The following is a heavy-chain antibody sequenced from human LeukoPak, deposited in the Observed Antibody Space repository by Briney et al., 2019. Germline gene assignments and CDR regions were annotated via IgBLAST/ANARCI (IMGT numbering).Heavy chain of an antibody. CDR2: ISSYNGNT. V-gene: IGHV1-18*01. D-gene: IGHD4-11*01. CDR1: GYTFTYYG. J-gene: IGHJ4*02. Sequence: ASVKVSCKASGYTFTYYGISWVRQAPGQGLEWMGWISSYNGNTNYAQKLQGRVTVTTDTSTSTAYMELRSLRSDDTAVYYCARDIGYGNSSPYYFDYWGQGTLVTVCS. CDR3: ARDIGYGNSSPYYFDY.